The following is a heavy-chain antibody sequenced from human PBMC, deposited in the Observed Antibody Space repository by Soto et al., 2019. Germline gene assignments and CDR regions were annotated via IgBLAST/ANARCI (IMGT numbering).Heavy chain of an antibody. Sequence: QVQLVQSGAEVKKPGSSVKVSCKASGGTFSSYTISWVRQAPGQGLEWMGRIIPILGIANSAQKFQGRVTITADKSTSTAYMELSSLRSEDTAVYYCARDGGKVVVVAATPGWFDPWGQGTLVTVSS. CDR1: GGTFSSYT. V-gene: IGHV1-69*08. CDR3: ARDGGKVVVVAATPGWFDP. J-gene: IGHJ5*02. CDR2: IIPILGIA. D-gene: IGHD2-15*01.